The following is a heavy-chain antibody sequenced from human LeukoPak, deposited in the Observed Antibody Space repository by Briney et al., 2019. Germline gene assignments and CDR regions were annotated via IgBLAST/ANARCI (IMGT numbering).Heavy chain of an antibody. CDR1: GGSISSYY. V-gene: IGHV4-59*08. D-gene: IGHD2-2*02. Sequence: SETPSLTCTVSGGSISSYYWSWIRQPPGKGLEWIGYIYYSGSTNYNPSLKSRVTISVDTSKNQFSLKLSSVTAADTAVYYCARSYPRKAYYFDYWGQGTLVTVSS. CDR3: ARSYPRKAYYFDY. J-gene: IGHJ4*02. CDR2: IYYSGST.